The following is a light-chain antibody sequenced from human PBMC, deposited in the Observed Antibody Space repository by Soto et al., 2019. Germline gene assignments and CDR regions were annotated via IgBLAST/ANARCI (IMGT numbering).Light chain of an antibody. J-gene: IGKJ2*01. CDR3: QQRSNWPPDT. Sequence: PGERATLSCRASQSVSSYLAWYQQKPGQAPRLLIYDASNRATGIPARFSGSGSGTDFTLTISSLEPEDFAVYYCQQRSNWPPDTFGQGTKLEIK. CDR1: QSVSSY. CDR2: DAS. V-gene: IGKV3-11*01.